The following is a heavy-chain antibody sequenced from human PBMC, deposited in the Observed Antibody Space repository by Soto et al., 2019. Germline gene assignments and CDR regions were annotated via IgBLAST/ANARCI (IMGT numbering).Heavy chain of an antibody. CDR3: ASAVITMVRGTYYGMDV. Sequence: PGESLKISCKGSGYSFTSYWISWVRQMPGKGLEWMGRIDPSDSYTNYSPSFQGHVTISADKSISTAYLQWSSLKASDTAMYYCASAVITMVRGTYYGMDVWGQGTTVTV. J-gene: IGHJ6*02. D-gene: IGHD3-10*01. CDR1: GYSFTSYW. V-gene: IGHV5-10-1*01. CDR2: IDPSDSYT.